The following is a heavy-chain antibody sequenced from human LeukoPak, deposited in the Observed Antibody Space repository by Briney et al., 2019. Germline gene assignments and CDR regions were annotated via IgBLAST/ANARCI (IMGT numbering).Heavy chain of an antibody. CDR1: GNESIRHT. V-gene: IGHV3-21*01. J-gene: IGHJ4*02. CDR2: VRSNGDYI. D-gene: IGHD6-13*01. Sequence: GGSLRLSCAGSGNESIRHTMNWVRRASGKGLEWISSVRSNGDYIYYADSVKGRFSISRDNARTSVYLQMNSLRVEDTAIYYCAREYDSRARFDSWGQGTLVTVSS. CDR3: AREYDSRARFDS.